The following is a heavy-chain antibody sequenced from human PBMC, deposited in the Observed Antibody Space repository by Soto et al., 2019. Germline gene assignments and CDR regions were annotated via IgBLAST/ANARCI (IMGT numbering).Heavy chain of an antibody. CDR3: ARGKGKVRGVTGWFDP. V-gene: IGHV4-34*01. CDR2: INHSGST. J-gene: IGHJ5*02. D-gene: IGHD3-10*01. Sequence: PSETLSLTCAVYGGSFSGYYWSWIRQPPGKGLEWIGEINHSGSTNYNPSIKSRVTISVDTSKNQFSLKLSSVTAADTAVYYCARGKGKVRGVTGWFDPWGQGTLVTVSS. CDR1: GGSFSGYY.